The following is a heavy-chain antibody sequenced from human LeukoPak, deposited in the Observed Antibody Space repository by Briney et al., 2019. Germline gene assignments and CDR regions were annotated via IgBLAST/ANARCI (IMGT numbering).Heavy chain of an antibody. Sequence: SVKVSCKASGGTFSSYAISWVRQAPGQGLEWMGGIIPIFGTANYAQKFQGRVTITTDESTSTAYMELSSLRSEDTAVYYCARDDHRVATRGDYYYYYMDAWGKGTTVTVSS. V-gene: IGHV1-69*05. CDR1: GGTFSSYA. CDR3: ARDDHRVATRGDYYYYYMDA. J-gene: IGHJ6*03. D-gene: IGHD5-12*01. CDR2: IIPIFGTA.